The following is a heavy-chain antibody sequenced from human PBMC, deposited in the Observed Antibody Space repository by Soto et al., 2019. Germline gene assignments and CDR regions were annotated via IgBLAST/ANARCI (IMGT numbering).Heavy chain of an antibody. V-gene: IGHV4-4*07. J-gene: IGHJ6*02. D-gene: IGHD3-22*01. Sequence: PSETLSLTCTVSGGSISSYYWSWIRQPAGKGLEWIGRIYTSGSTNYNPSLKSRVTMSVDTSKNQFSLKLSSVTAADTAVYYCARDQDSSGYYYSYYYYGMDVWGQGTTVTVS. CDR3: ARDQDSSGYYYSYYYYGMDV. CDR1: GGSISSYY. CDR2: IYTSGST.